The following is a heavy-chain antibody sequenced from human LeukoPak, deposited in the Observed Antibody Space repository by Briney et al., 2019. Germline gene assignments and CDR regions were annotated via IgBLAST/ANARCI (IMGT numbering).Heavy chain of an antibody. V-gene: IGHV4-30-2*01. J-gene: IGHJ6*02. D-gene: IGHD2-2*01. CDR1: GGSISGGGFS. CDR3: ARAGYHLERYGMDV. Sequence: SETLSLTCAVSGGSISGGGFSWSWIRQPPGKGLEWIGYIHHSGVTYYNPSLTSRVTISIERSKNQFSLRLNSVTAADTAVYYCARAGYHLERYGMDVWGQGTTVTVSS. CDR2: IHHSGVT.